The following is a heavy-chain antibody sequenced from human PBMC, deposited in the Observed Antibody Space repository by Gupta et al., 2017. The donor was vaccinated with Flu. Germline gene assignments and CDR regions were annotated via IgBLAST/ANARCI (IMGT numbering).Heavy chain of an antibody. CDR3: AKDYYESSVYFRVYFDY. V-gene: IGHV3-23*01. CDR2: IYGSCGRI. Sequence: VQLLESGGGLVQPGGCVRLLCGAPGFNFRSYDQTWVRRAPGKGLEWVSVIYGSCGRIYYADSVKGRFTISRDNAKNTLYLQMNSLRAEDTAVYYCAKDYYESSVYFRVYFDYWGQGTPVTVSS. J-gene: IGHJ4*02. CDR1: GFNFRSYD. D-gene: IGHD3-22*01.